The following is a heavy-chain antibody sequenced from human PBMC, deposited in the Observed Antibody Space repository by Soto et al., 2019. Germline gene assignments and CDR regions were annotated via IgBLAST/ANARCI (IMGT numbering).Heavy chain of an antibody. V-gene: IGHV4-34*01. CDR3: ARGSASIAARENWFDP. D-gene: IGHD6-6*01. J-gene: IGHJ5*02. CDR2: INHSGST. CDR1: GGSFSGYY. Sequence: SETLSLTCAVYGGSFSGYYWSWIRQPPGKGLEWIGEINHSGSTNYNPSLKSRVTISVDTSKNQFSLKLSSVTAADTAVYYCARGSASIAARENWFDPWGQGTLVTVSS.